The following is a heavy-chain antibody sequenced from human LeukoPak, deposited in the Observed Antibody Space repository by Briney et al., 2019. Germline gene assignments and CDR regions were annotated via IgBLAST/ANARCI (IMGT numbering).Heavy chain of an antibody. J-gene: IGHJ5*02. V-gene: IGHV4-39*01. CDR1: GGSISSSSYY. CDR3: ARHKVVVVPAAKLNWFDP. Sequence: SETLSLTCTVSGGSISSSSYYWGWIRQPPGKGLEWIGSIYYSGSTYYNPSLKSRVTISVDTSKNQFSLKLSSVTAADTAVYYCARHKVVVVPAAKLNWFDPWGQGTLVTVSS. D-gene: IGHD2-2*01. CDR2: IYYSGST.